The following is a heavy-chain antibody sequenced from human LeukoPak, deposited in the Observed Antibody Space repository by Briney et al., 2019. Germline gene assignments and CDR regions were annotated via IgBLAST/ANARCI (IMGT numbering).Heavy chain of an antibody. Sequence: PGGSLRLSCAASGFAFSTYSMNWVRQAPGKGLEWVSAISGSGGSTYYADSVKGRFTISRDNSKNTLYLQMNSLRAEDTAVYYCAPPAGRDFDYWGQGTLVAVSS. D-gene: IGHD1-26*01. CDR3: APPAGRDFDY. CDR1: GFAFSTYS. V-gene: IGHV3-23*01. J-gene: IGHJ4*02. CDR2: ISGSGGST.